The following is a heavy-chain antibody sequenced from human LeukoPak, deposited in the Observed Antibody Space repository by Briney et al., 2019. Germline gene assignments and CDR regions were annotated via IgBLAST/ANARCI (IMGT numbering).Heavy chain of an antibody. V-gene: IGHV3-48*04. CDR1: GFTFSTYW. CDR2: ISSSGSTI. Sequence: GGSLRLSCAASGFTFSTYWMNWVRQAPGKGLEWVSYISSSGSTIYYADSLKGRFTISRDSAKNSLYLQMNSLRVEDTAVYYCARERDGMDVWGQGTTVTVSS. CDR3: ARERDGMDV. J-gene: IGHJ6*02.